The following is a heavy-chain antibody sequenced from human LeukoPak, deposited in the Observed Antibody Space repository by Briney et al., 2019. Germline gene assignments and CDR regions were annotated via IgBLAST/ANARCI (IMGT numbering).Heavy chain of an antibody. V-gene: IGHV3-48*02. D-gene: IGHD6-19*01. J-gene: IGHJ4*02. CDR3: ARDRVRYSSGWYAGFDY. CDR1: GFTFSSYS. CDR2: ISSSSSTI. Sequence: GGSLRLSCAASGFTFSSYSMNWVRQAPGEGLEWVSYISSSSSTIYYADSVKGRFTISRDNAKNSLYLQMNSLRDEDTAVYYCARDRVRYSSGWYAGFDYWGQGTLVTVSS.